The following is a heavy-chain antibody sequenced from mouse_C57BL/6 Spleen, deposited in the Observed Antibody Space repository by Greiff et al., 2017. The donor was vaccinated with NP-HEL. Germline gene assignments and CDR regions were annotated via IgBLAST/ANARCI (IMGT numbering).Heavy chain of an antibody. D-gene: IGHD3-2*02. CDR2: IYPGDGDT. V-gene: IGHV1-82*01. CDR1: GYAFSSSW. CDR3: ARKETAQAFDY. Sequence: QVQLKQSGPELVKPGASVKISCKASGYAFSSSWMNWVKQRPGKGLEWIGRIYPGDGDTNYNGKFKGKATLTADKSSSTAYMQLSSLTSEDSAVYFCARKETAQAFDYWGQGTTLTVSS. J-gene: IGHJ2*01.